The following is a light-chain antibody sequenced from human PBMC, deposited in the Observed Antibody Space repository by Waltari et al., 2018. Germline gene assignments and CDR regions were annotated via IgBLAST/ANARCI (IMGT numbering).Light chain of an antibody. CDR1: QSVSSN. J-gene: IGKJ2*03. CDR2: DAS. CDR3: QQYNDWYS. Sequence: EKVMTQSPATLSVSPGEVVTLSCRASQSVSSNVAWYQHRPGQAPRLLIYDASSRASGVPARFSGSWSGTEFTLTISGLQSEDGALYYCQQYNDWYSLGQGTKLEIK. V-gene: IGKV3-15*01.